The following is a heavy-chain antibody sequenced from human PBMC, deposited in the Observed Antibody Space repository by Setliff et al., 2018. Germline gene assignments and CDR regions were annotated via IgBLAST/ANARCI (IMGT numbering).Heavy chain of an antibody. Sequence: SETPSLTCSVSGGSISTYYWSWIRQSPGKGLEWIGNINYSGTTNYMSSLKSRVTISIDTPKNHFSLRLSSVTAADTAVYYCARDTRVRDSSSVPSDTFDIWGRGTKVTVSS. D-gene: IGHD2-2*01. CDR1: GGSISTYY. V-gene: IGHV4-59*01. CDR3: ARDTRVRDSSSVPSDTFDI. CDR2: INYSGTT. J-gene: IGHJ3*02.